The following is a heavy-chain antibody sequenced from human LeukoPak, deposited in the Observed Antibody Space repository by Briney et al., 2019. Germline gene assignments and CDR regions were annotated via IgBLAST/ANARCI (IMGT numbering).Heavy chain of an antibody. CDR3: AKAVHEYSSSSFDY. V-gene: IGHV3-30*02. D-gene: IGHD6-6*01. J-gene: IGHJ4*02. CDR1: GFTFSSYG. CDR2: IRYDGSNK. Sequence: GGSLRLSCAASGFTFSSYGMHWVRQAPGKGLEWVAFIRYDGSNKYYADSVKGRFTISRDNSKNTLYLQMNSLRAEDTAVYYCAKAVHEYSSSSFDYWGQGTLVTVSS.